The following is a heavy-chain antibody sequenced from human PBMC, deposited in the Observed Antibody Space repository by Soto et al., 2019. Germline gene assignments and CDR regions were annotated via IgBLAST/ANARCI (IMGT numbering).Heavy chain of an antibody. D-gene: IGHD6-6*01. V-gene: IGHV1-8*01. Sequence: QVQLVQSGAEVREPGASVKVSCKASGYTFTTYDINWVRQATGQGLEWMGWMKPSSGDTGYGQKFQGRVALTRDTSTSTAYMELSVLKSEDTAVYYCVALARWGQGTLVTVSP. CDR2: MKPSSGDT. J-gene: IGHJ4*02. CDR3: VALAR. CDR1: GYTFTTYD.